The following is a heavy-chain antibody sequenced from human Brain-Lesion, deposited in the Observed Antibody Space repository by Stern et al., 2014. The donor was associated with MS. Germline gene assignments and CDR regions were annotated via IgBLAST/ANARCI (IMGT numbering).Heavy chain of an antibody. V-gene: IGHV4-31*03. CDR1: GGAVSSGDRY. CDR2: ISYSGNT. J-gene: IGHJ4*02. Sequence: VQLLEYGPGLVKPSQTLSLTCTVSGGAVSSGDRYWSWIRQHPEKGLEWIGYISYSGNTYYNPSLESRVTISMDRSKNQFSLKLRSVTAADTAVYYCARVTEFLRFFYPDYWGQGIRVTVSS. D-gene: IGHD3-3*01. CDR3: ARVTEFLRFFYPDY.